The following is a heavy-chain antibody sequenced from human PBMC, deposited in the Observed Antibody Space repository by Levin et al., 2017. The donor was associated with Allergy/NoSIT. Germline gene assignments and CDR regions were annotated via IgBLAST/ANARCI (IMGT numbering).Heavy chain of an antibody. V-gene: IGHV3-64D*06. CDR3: VKGGSSSWYLDFDY. CDR1: GFTFSSSA. J-gene: IGHJ4*02. CDR2: ISGDGGST. D-gene: IGHD6-13*01. Sequence: GESLKISCSASGFTFSSSAMHWVRQAPGKGLEYVSAISGDGGSTYYADSVKGRFTISRDNSKNTLYLQMSSLRTEDTAVYYCVKGGSSSWYLDFDYWGQGTLVTVSS.